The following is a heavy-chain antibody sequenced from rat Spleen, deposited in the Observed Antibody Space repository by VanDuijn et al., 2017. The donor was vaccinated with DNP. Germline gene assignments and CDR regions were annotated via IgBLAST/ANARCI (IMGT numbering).Heavy chain of an antibody. CDR3: TTVALMYTTDYLDY. D-gene: IGHD1-6*01. J-gene: IGHJ2*01. V-gene: IGHV5-27*01. CDR1: GFTFSNYY. Sequence: EVQLVESGGGLVQPGRSLKLSCAASGFTFSNYYMAWIRQVPGRGLEWIAGIISSGGGTYYPDSVKGRFTISRDNAKSSLYLQMDSLRSEDTATYYCTTVALMYTTDYLDYWGQGVMVTVSS. CDR2: IISSGGGT.